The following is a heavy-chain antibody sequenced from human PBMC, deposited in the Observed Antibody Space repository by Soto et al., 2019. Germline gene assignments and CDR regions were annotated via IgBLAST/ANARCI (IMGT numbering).Heavy chain of an antibody. CDR2: INHSGST. V-gene: IGHV4-34*01. D-gene: IGHD6-13*01. J-gene: IGHJ1*01. CDR3: ARGRVPIAAAEYFQH. CDR1: GGSFSGYY. Sequence: PSLTCAVYGGSFSGYYWSWIRQPPGKGLEWIGEINHSGSTNYNPSLKSRVTISVDTSKNQFSLKLSSVTAADTAVYYCARGRVPIAAAEYFQHWGQGTLVTVSS.